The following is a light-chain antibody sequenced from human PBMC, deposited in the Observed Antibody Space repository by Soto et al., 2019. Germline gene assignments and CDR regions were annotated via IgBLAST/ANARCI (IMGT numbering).Light chain of an antibody. J-gene: IGKJ3*01. V-gene: IGKV3-15*01. CDR2: GAS. CDR3: QQYNNWPFT. Sequence: EIVMTQSPATLSVSPGERATLSCRASQSISSNLAWYQQKPGQAPRLLIYGASTRATGIAATFSGSGSGTEFTLTISSLQSEDFAVYYCQQYNNWPFTFGPGTKVDIK. CDR1: QSISSN.